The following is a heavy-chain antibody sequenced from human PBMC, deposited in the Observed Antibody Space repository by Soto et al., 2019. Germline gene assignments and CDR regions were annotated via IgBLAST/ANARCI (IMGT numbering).Heavy chain of an antibody. D-gene: IGHD5-18*01. CDR1: CYFISNGYH. CDR3: AKGNYSGNIYAYDY. J-gene: IGHJ4*02. V-gene: IGHV4-38-2*01. CDR2: VYHSGTN. Sequence: SETLSLTCAVSCYFISNGYHWGWIRHSPWKGLEWIGSVYHSGTNYYNTSLKSRVTISVVTSKNQFYLRLSSVNAADTAVYYCAKGNYSGNIYAYDYWAQGIMVTVSS.